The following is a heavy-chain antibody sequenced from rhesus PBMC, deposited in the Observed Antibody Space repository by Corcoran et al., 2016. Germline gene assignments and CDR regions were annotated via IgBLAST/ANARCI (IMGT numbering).Heavy chain of an antibody. V-gene: IGHV1-111*02. D-gene: IGHD2-39*02. CDR2: VDPEVGEA. J-gene: IGHJ4*01. CDR3: AAAGGVWH. Sequence: EVQLVQSGAEIKKPGAYVKISCKASGYTFTDYYLHWVRQAPGKGLEWMGRVDPEVGEAINAQKFQDRITITADTSTDTAYMELSSLRSEDTAVYYCAAAGGVWHWGQGVLVTVSS. CDR1: GYTFTDYY.